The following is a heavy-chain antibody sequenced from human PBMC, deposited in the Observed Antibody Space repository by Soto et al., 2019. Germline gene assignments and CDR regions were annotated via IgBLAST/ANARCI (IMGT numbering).Heavy chain of an antibody. CDR3: ARGSSFSEAREYYYYGMDV. V-gene: IGHV1-2*02. J-gene: IGHJ6*02. D-gene: IGHD6-6*01. Sequence: QVQLVQSGAEVKKPGASVKVSCKASGYTFTGYYMHWVRQAPGQGLEWLGWINPNSGGTNYALRFQGRVTMTRDTSISTAYMELSRLRSDDTAVYYCARGSSFSEAREYYYYGMDVWGRGTTVTVSS. CDR2: INPNSGGT. CDR1: GYTFTGYY.